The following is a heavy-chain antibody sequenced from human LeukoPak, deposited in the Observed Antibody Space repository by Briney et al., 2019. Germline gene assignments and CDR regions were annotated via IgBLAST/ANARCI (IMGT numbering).Heavy chain of an antibody. J-gene: IGHJ5*02. CDR2: IYYSGST. CDR1: GGSISSSSYY. V-gene: IGHV4-39*07. CDR3: ARDNDWFDP. Sequence: SETLSLTCTASGGSISSSSYYWGWIRQPPGKGLEWIGSIYYSGSTYYNPSLKSRVTISVDTSKNQFSLKLSSVTAADTAVYYCARDNDWFDPWGQGTLVTVSS.